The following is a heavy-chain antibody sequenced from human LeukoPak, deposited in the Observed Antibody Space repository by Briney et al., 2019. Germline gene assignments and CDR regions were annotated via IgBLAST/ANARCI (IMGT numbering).Heavy chain of an antibody. Sequence: SVEVSCKASGGTFSSYTISWVRQAPGQGLEWMGRIIPILGIANYAQKFQGRVTITADKSTSTAYMELSSLRSEDTAVYYCASIGRRLGYGSGSYYKGYDGMDVWGQGTTVTVSS. CDR2: IIPILGIA. V-gene: IGHV1-69*02. D-gene: IGHD3-10*01. CDR3: ASIGRRLGYGSGSYYKGYDGMDV. J-gene: IGHJ6*02. CDR1: GGTFSSYT.